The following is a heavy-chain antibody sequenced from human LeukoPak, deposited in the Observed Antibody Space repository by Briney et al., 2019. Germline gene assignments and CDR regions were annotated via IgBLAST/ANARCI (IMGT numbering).Heavy chain of an antibody. CDR1: GFPFSIYG. D-gene: IGHD6-19*01. CDR3: AKDRWAVAGTWVSMFDP. CDR2: ITGSDISA. J-gene: IGHJ5*02. Sequence: PGGTLRLSCAASGFPFSIYGMSWVRQAPGKRLEWVSSITGSDISAYYADSLKGRFTISRDNPKNTLYLQMNSLRAEDTAVYYCAKDRWAVAGTWVSMFDPWGQGTLVTVSS. V-gene: IGHV3-23*01.